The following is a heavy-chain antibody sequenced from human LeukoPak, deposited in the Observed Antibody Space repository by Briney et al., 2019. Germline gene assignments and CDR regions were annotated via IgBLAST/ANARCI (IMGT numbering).Heavy chain of an antibody. V-gene: IGHV4-38-2*02. J-gene: IGHJ4*02. CDR2: IYYSGST. Sequence: SETLSLTCTVSGYSISSGYYWGWIRQPPGKGLEWIGSIYYSGSTYYNPSLKSRVTISVDTSKNQFSLKLSSVTAADTAVYYCASEDDSSGYYPNYFDYWGQGTLVTVSS. D-gene: IGHD3-22*01. CDR1: GYSISSGYY. CDR3: ASEDDSSGYYPNYFDY.